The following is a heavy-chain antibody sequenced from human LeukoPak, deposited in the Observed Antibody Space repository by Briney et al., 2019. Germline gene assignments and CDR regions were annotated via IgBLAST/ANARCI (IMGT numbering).Heavy chain of an antibody. CDR3: ARGGIQVSGIEEFDY. V-gene: IGHV3-13*01. Sequence: PGGSLRLSCAASGFTFIDYDMHWVRQVIGKGPEWVSAIGIRGDTHYSGSVKGRFTISRENAESSLYLQMNSLRAEDTAVYYCARGGIQVSGIEEFDYWGQGTLVTVSS. CDR1: GFTFIDYD. CDR2: IGIRGDT. J-gene: IGHJ4*02. D-gene: IGHD6-19*01.